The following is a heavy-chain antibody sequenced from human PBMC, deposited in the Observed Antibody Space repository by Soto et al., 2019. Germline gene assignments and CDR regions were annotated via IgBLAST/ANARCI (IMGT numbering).Heavy chain of an antibody. J-gene: IGHJ4*02. CDR2: VYYTGST. CDR1: GGSISGSY. CDR3: ARSVAVPGAHIAY. V-gene: IGHV4-59*01. Sequence: SETLSLTCSVSGGSISGSYWSWIRQSPGKGLEWLGYVYYTGSTNYSPSLRSRVSISVDTSKNEFSLRLSSVTAADTAVYFCARSVAVPGAHIAYWGQGTQVTVSS. D-gene: IGHD6-19*01.